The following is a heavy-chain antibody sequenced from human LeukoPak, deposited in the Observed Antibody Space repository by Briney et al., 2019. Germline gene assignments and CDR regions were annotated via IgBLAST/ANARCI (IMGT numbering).Heavy chain of an antibody. CDR2: IYYSGST. D-gene: IGHD3-22*01. J-gene: IGHJ5*02. Sequence: PSETLSLTCTVSGGSISSSSYYWGWIRQPPGKGLEWIGSIYYSGSTYYNPSLKSRVTISVDTSKNQFSLKLSSVTAADTAVYYCARTRRPRDSIHNWFDPWGQGTLVTVSS. CDR3: ARTRRPRDSIHNWFDP. CDR1: GGSISSSSYY. V-gene: IGHV4-39*07.